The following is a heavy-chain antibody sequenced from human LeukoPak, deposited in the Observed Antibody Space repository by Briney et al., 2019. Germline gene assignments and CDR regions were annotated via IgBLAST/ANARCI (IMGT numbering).Heavy chain of an antibody. V-gene: IGHV4-39*01. J-gene: IGHJ4*02. Sequence: PSETLSLTCTVSGGSISSSRYYWGWIRQPPGKGLEWIGSIYYSGSTYYNPSLKSRVTISVDTSKNQFSLKLSSVTAADTAVYYCASYVWGSYFGPKRFDYWGQGTLVTVSS. D-gene: IGHD3-16*01. CDR2: IYYSGST. CDR1: GGSISSSRYY. CDR3: ASYVWGSYFGPKRFDY.